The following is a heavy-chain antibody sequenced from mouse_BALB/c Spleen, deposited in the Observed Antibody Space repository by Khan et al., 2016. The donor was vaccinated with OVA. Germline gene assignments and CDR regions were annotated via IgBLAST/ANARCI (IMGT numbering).Heavy chain of an antibody. Sequence: EVQLQESGPDLVKPSQSLSLTCTVTGYSITSDYSWHWIRQFPGNKLEWMGYIHYSGSTNYNPSLKSRISITRDTSKNQFFLQLNSVTTEDTATYYCAPYGNFFAYRGQGTLVTVSA. CDR1: GYSITSDYS. CDR2: IHYSGST. V-gene: IGHV3-1*02. D-gene: IGHD2-1*01. J-gene: IGHJ3*01. CDR3: APYGNFFAY.